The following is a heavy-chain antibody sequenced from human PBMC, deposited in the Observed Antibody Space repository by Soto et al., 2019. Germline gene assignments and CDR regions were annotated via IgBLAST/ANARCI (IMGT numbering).Heavy chain of an antibody. CDR2: INQDGTEK. CDR3: ASRWYGMDV. D-gene: IGHD6-13*01. Sequence: PGGSLRLSCAASGLTFNIHWMSWVRQAPGKGLEWVANINQDGTEKNYVDSVKGRFTISRDNAKNSVYLQMKSLTAEDTAVYYCASRWYGMDVWGQGTTVTVSS. J-gene: IGHJ6*02. CDR1: GLTFNIHW. V-gene: IGHV3-7*02.